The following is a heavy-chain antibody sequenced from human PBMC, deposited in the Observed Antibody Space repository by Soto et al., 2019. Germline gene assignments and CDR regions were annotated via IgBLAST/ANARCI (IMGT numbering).Heavy chain of an antibody. J-gene: IGHJ4*02. Sequence: LRLSCAASGFTFSNYWMHWVRQSPGKGLVWVSRINSDETITSYADSVKGRFTISRDNAKNTLYLQMSSLRVEDTALYYCVCFECGRTAVVTAMEANDYWGQGTLVTVSS. CDR3: VCFECGRTAVVTAMEANDY. CDR2: INSDETIT. CDR1: GFTFSNYW. V-gene: IGHV3-74*01. D-gene: IGHD2-21*02.